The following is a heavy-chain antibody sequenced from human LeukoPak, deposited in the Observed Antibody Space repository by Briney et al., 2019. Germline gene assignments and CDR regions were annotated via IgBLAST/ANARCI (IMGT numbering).Heavy chain of an antibody. CDR1: GFSFSDYA. CDR2: ISGSGGST. CDR3: AKSIAAAGTRALFDY. J-gene: IGHJ4*02. Sequence: GGSLRLSCAASGFSFSDYAMSWVRQAPGKGLEWVSAISGSGGSTYYADSVKGRFTISRDNSKNTLYLQMNSLRAEDTAVYYCAKSIAAAGTRALFDYWGQGTLVTVSS. D-gene: IGHD6-13*01. V-gene: IGHV3-23*01.